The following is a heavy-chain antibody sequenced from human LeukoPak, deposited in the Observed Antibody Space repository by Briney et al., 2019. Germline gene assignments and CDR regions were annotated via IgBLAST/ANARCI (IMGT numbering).Heavy chain of an antibody. CDR2: INQDGSEK. V-gene: IGHV3-7*05. D-gene: IGHD1-7*01. CDR1: GFTFSNYW. J-gene: IGHJ4*02. Sequence: GGSLRLSCAVSGFTFSNYWMSWVRQAPGKGLEWVANINQDGSEKYFVDSVKGRFTTSRDNAKSSLYLQMNSLRAEDTAEYYCTRGRSGTTPYWGQGTLVTVSS. CDR3: TRGRSGTTPY.